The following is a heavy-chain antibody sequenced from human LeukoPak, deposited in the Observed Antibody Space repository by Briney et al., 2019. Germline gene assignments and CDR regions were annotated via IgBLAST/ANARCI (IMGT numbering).Heavy chain of an antibody. CDR3: ARGLAAAGLYFDY. Sequence: GGSLRLPCAASGFTVSDNYMTWVRQAPGKGLEWVSVIYSGGGTYYADSVKGRFTISRDTSKNTLYLQMNSLRDEDTAVYYCARGLAAAGLYFDYWGQGTLVTVSS. CDR1: GFTVSDNY. V-gene: IGHV3-53*01. D-gene: IGHD6-13*01. J-gene: IGHJ4*02. CDR2: IYSGGGT.